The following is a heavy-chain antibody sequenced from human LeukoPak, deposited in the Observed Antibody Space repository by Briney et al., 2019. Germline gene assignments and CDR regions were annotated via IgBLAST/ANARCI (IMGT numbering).Heavy chain of an antibody. CDR3: ARAPFYDSSGWYFDY. CDR1: GFTVSSNY. Sequence: GGSLRLSCAASGFTVSSNYMSWVRQAPGKGLEWVSVIYSGGSTYYADSVKGRFTISRDNSKNTLYLQMNSLRAEDTAVYYCARAPFYDSSGWYFDYWGQGTLVTVSS. CDR2: IYSGGST. D-gene: IGHD3-22*01. J-gene: IGHJ4*02. V-gene: IGHV3-53*01.